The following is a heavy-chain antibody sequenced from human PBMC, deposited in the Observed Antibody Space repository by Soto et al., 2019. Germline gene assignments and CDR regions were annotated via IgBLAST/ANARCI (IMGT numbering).Heavy chain of an antibody. Sequence: SETLSLTCAVSGGSISSSTWWSWVRQPPGKGLEWIGEIYHSGSTNYNPSLKSRVTISVDKSKNQFSLKLSSVTAADTAVYYCARGGRYCISTSCYGTYNWFDPWGQGTLVTVSS. CDR2: IYHSGST. J-gene: IGHJ5*02. V-gene: IGHV4-4*02. D-gene: IGHD2-2*01. CDR3: ARGGRYCISTSCYGTYNWFDP. CDR1: GGSISSSTW.